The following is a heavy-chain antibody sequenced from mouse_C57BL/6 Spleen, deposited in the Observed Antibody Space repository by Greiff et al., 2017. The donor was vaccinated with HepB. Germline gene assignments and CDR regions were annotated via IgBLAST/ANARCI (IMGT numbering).Heavy chain of an antibody. J-gene: IGHJ3*01. V-gene: IGHV14-4*01. Sequence: EVKLQESGAELVRPGASVKLSCTASGFNIKDDYMHWVKQRPEQGLEWIGWIDPENGDTEYASKFQGKATITADTSSNTAYLQLSSLTSEDTAVYYCTTGDYDEEAWFAYWGQGTLVTVSA. CDR2: IDPENGDT. CDR3: TTGDYDEEAWFAY. CDR1: GFNIKDDY. D-gene: IGHD2-4*01.